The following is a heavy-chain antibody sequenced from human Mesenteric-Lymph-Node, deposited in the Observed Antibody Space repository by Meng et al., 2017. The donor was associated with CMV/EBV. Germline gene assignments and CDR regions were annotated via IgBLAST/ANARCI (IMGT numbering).Heavy chain of an antibody. Sequence: SETLSLTCTVSGGSISSYYWSWIRQPPGKGLEWIGYIYYSGSTNYNPSLKSRVTISVDTSKNRFSLRLSSVPAADTAVSYCARGHNGYYSFDYWGQGTLVTVSS. V-gene: IGHV4-59*01. J-gene: IGHJ4*02. D-gene: IGHD2/OR15-2a*01. CDR3: ARGHNGYYSFDY. CDR1: GGSISSYY. CDR2: IYYSGST.